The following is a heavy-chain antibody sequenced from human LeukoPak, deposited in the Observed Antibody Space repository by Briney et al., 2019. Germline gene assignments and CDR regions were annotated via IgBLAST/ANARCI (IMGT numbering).Heavy chain of an antibody. Sequence: GGSLRLSCAASGFTFSSYGMHWVRQAPGKGLEWVAVISYDGSNKYYADSVKGRFTISRDNSKNTLYLQMNSLRAEDTAMYYCARLRHPHAWFDPWGQGTLVTVSS. V-gene: IGHV3-30*03. CDR3: ARLRHPHAWFDP. J-gene: IGHJ5*02. CDR1: GFTFSSYG. CDR2: ISYDGSNK.